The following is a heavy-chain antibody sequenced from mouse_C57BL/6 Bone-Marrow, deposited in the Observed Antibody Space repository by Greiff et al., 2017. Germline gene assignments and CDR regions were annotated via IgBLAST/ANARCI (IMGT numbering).Heavy chain of an antibody. CDR2: IDPSDSYT. V-gene: IGHV1-50*01. D-gene: IGHD2-5*01. Sequence: QVQLQQPGAELVKPGASVKLSCKASGYTFTSYWMQWVKQRPGQGLEWIGEIDPSDSYTNYNQKFKGKATLTVDTSSSTAYMQLSSLTSEDSAVYYCAREQAYYSNYVSWFAYWGRGTLVTVSA. CDR1: GYTFTSYW. J-gene: IGHJ3*01. CDR3: AREQAYYSNYVSWFAY.